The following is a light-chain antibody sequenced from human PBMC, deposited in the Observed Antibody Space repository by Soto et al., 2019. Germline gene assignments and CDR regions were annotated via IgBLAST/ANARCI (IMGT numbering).Light chain of an antibody. Sequence: EVVLTQSPGTLSLSPGERATLSCRASQSVTNNYLAWFQQKPGQAPRLLIYGASSRATGIPDRFSGSGSGTDFTLTISRLEPDDFAVDYCHQYGSSPKTFGQGTKVDIK. V-gene: IGKV3-20*01. CDR1: QSVTNNY. CDR2: GAS. CDR3: HQYGSSPKT. J-gene: IGKJ1*01.